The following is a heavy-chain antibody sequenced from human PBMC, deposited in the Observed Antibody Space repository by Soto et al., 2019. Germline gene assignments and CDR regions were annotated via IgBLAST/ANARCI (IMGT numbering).Heavy chain of an antibody. D-gene: IGHD6-19*01. CDR3: GGGSGWLMTD. J-gene: IGHJ4*02. CDR1: GFSLSSYW. V-gene: IGHV3-7*04. Sequence: EVQLVESGGGLVQPGGSLRLSCVASGFSLSSYWMNWVRQAPGKGLEWVANIKQDGSERNYVDSVKGRFTISRDNAKNSQYLQMNSLRVEDTAVYYCGGGSGWLMTDWCQGTLRTVSS. CDR2: IKQDGSER.